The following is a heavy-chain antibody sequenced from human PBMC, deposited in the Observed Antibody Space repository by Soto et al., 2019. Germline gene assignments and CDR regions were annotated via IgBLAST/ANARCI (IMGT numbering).Heavy chain of an antibody. CDR1: GGSFSGYY. CDR3: ARASVLTGRSPGWFDP. V-gene: IGHV4-34*01. Sequence: SETLSLTCAVYGGSFSGYYWSWIRQPPGKGLEWIGEINHSGSTNYNPSLKSRVTISVDTSKNQFSLKLSSVTAADTAVYYCARASVLTGRSPGWFDPWGQGTRVTVS. D-gene: IGHD3-9*01. CDR2: INHSGST. J-gene: IGHJ5*02.